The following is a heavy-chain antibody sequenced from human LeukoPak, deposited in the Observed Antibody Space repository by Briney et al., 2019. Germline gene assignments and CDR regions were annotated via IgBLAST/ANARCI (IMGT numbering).Heavy chain of an antibody. Sequence: GGPLRLSCAASGFTFSTYWMSWVRQPPGKGLEWVANIKHDGSEKYYVDSVKGRFNISRDNAKNSLYLQMNSLRAGDTAVYYCARVGTAEGTLEDYWGQGTLVTVSS. D-gene: IGHD6-13*01. CDR3: ARVGTAEGTLEDY. V-gene: IGHV3-7*01. CDR2: IKHDGSEK. CDR1: GFTFSTYW. J-gene: IGHJ4*02.